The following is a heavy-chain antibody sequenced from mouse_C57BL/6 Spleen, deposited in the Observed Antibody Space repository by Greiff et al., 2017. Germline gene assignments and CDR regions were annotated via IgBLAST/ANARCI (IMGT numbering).Heavy chain of an antibody. J-gene: IGHJ3*01. V-gene: IGHV1-74*01. CDR3: AIANWSFAY. D-gene: IGHD4-1*01. Sequence: VKLVESGAELVKPGASVKVSCKASGYTFTSYWMHWVKQRPGQGLEWIGRIHPSDSDTNYNQKFKGKATLTVDKSSSTAYMQLSSLTSEDSAVYYCAIANWSFAYWGQGTLVTVSA. CDR2: IHPSDSDT. CDR1: GYTFTSYW.